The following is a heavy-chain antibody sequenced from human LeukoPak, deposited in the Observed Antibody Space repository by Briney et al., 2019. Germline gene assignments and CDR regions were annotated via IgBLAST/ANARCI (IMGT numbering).Heavy chain of an antibody. J-gene: IGHJ6*02. CDR2: ISGSGGST. CDR1: GFTFRSHY. V-gene: IGHV3-23*01. CDR3: ARVPGVAVAGTYYYGMDV. Sequence: GGSLTLSCAPSGFTFRSHYMIWLRQAPAKGREWVSAISGSGGSTYYAASVKGRFTISRDNSKDTLYLQMNSLIAEDTAVYYCARVPGVAVAGTYYYGMDVWGQGTTVTVSS. D-gene: IGHD6-19*01.